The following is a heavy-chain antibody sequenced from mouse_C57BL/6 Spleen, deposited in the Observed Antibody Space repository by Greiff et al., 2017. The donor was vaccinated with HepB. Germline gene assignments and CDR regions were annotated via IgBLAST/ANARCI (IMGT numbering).Heavy chain of an antibody. Sequence: VQLQESGAELVRPGSSVKLSCKASGYTFTSYWMDWVKQRPGQGLEWIGNIYPSDSETHYNQKFKDKATLTVDKSSSTAYMQLSSLTSEDSAVYYCARGTTVVATDAMDYWGQGTSVTVSS. CDR1: GYTFTSYW. J-gene: IGHJ4*01. D-gene: IGHD1-1*01. CDR3: ARGTTVVATDAMDY. V-gene: IGHV1-61*01. CDR2: IYPSDSET.